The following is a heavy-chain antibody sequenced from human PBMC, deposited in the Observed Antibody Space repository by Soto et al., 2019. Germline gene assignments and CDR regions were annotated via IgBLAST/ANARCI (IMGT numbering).Heavy chain of an antibody. CDR1: GYNFTTYY. CDR2: INPGGGST. D-gene: IGHD1-26*01. V-gene: IGHV1-46*01. CDR3: ARTTAVGATVRYFFDS. Sequence: QVQLVQSGTEVKKPGASVKVSCKASGYNFTTYYIHWVRQAPGQGLEWMGVINPGGGSTNYAQKFKGILTMTADTSTSTVYMELTSLTSEDTAVYYCARTTAVGATVRYFFDSWGQGSLVTVSS. J-gene: IGHJ4*01.